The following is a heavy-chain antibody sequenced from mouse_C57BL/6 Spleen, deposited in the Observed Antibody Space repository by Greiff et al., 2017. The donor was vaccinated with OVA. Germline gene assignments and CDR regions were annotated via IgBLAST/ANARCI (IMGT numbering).Heavy chain of an antibody. J-gene: IGHJ2*01. CDR1: GYAFSSSW. D-gene: IGHD2-12*01. CDR3: ARSDYSPNY. Sequence: LVESGPELVKPGASVKISCKASGYAFSSSWMNWVKQRPGTGLEWIGRIYPGDGDTNYNGKFKGKATLTADKSSSTAYMQLSSLTSEDSAVYFCARSDYSPNYWGQGTTLTVSA. CDR2: IYPGDGDT. V-gene: IGHV1-82*01.